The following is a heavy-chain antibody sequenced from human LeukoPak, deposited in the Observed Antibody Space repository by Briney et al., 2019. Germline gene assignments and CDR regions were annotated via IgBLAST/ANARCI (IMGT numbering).Heavy chain of an antibody. CDR3: ARAGMDYDSSGYYY. V-gene: IGHV3-33*01. J-gene: IGHJ4*02. D-gene: IGHD3-22*01. CDR1: GFTFSSYG. CDR2: IWYDGSNK. Sequence: GGSLRLSCAASGFTFSSYGMHWVRQAPGKGLEWVAVIWYDGSNKYYADSVKGRFTISRDNSKNTLYLQMNSLRAEDTAVYYCARAGMDYDSSGYYYWGQGTLVTVSS.